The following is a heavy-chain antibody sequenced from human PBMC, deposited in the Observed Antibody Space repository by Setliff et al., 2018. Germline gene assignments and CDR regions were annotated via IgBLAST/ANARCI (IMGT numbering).Heavy chain of an antibody. CDR1: GFTVSSNY. D-gene: IGHD3-3*01. Sequence: PGESLSPSCAASGFTVSSNYMSWVRQAPGKGLEWVSVIYSGGSTYYADSVKGRFTISRDNSKNTLYLQMNSLRAEDTAVYYCASSVLQFLEWFKVPGWDYYYGMDVWGQGTTVTVSS. J-gene: IGHJ6*02. CDR3: ASSVLQFLEWFKVPGWDYYYGMDV. V-gene: IGHV3-66*01. CDR2: IYSGGST.